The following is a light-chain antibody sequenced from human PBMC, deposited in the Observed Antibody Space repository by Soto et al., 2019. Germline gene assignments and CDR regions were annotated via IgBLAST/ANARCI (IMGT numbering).Light chain of an antibody. J-gene: IGLJ1*01. Sequence: QSALTQPRSVSGSPGQSVTISCTGTSSDVGGYNYVSWYQQHPGKAPKLMIYDVSKRPSGVPDRVSGSKSVKTPSLSISGLQAEDEADYYCCSYAGSYYVFGTGTKVTVL. V-gene: IGLV2-11*01. CDR2: DVS. CDR3: CSYAGSYYV. CDR1: SSDVGGYNY.